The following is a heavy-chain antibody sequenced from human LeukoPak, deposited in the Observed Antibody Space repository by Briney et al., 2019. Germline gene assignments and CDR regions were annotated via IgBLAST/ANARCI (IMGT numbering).Heavy chain of an antibody. V-gene: IGHV3-48*03. CDR3: ARDSSSWKY. CDR2: ITSSGSTI. D-gene: IGHD6-13*01. Sequence: PGVSLRLSCVASGFTFSSYEMNWVRQAPGKGLEWVSYITSSGSTIYYADSVKGRFTISRNNAKNSLFLQMNSLRDEDTAVYYCARDSSSWKYWGQGTLVTVSS. CDR1: GFTFSSYE. J-gene: IGHJ4*02.